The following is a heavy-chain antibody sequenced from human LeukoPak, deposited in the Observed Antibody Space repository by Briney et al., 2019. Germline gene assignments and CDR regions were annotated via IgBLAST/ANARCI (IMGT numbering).Heavy chain of an antibody. V-gene: IGHV1-18*01. D-gene: IGHD5-18*01. J-gene: IGHJ4*02. Sequence: ASVKVSCKASGYTFTSYGISWVRQAPGQGLEWMGWISAYNGNTNYAQKFQGRVTITRDTSASTAYMELSSLRSEDTAVYYCARGNSRGNTAIPYYFDYWGQGTLVTVSS. CDR1: GYTFTSYG. CDR3: ARGNSRGNTAIPYYFDY. CDR2: ISAYNGNT.